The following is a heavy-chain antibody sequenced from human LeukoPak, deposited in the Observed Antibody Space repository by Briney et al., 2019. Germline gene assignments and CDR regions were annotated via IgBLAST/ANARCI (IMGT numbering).Heavy chain of an antibody. Sequence: GGSLRLSCAASGFTVSSSYMSWVRQAPGKGLEWVSSISGSVDSTYYADSVKGRFTISRDSSNNTLYLQMNSLRAEDTAVYHCAKDLVFNYGGSQWAFDIWGQGTMVTVSS. J-gene: IGHJ3*02. V-gene: IGHV3-23*01. CDR2: ISGSVDST. CDR3: AKDLVFNYGGSQWAFDI. D-gene: IGHD2-21*01. CDR1: GFTVSSSY.